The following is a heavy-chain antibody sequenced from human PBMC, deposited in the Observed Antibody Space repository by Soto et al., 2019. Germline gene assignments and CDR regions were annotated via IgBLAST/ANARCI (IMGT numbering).Heavy chain of an antibody. CDR3: ARAPAVRNYDFWSDHVDV. CDR1: GGSISSSSYY. D-gene: IGHD3-3*01. J-gene: IGHJ6*02. V-gene: IGHV4-39*01. Sequence: SETLSLTCAVSGGSISSSSYYWGWIRQPPGKGLEWIGSIYYSGSTYYNPSLKSRVTISVDTSKNQFSLQLNSVTPEDTAVYYCARAPAVRNYDFWSDHVDVWGQGTTVTVSS. CDR2: IYYSGST.